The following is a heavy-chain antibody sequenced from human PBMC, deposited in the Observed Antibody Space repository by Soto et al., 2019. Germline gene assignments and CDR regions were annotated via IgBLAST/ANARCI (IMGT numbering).Heavy chain of an antibody. CDR1: GDSVSSSSAA. J-gene: IGHJ6*03. CDR3: ASQESTGGNADLFYMGV. V-gene: IGHV6-1*01. D-gene: IGHD2-8*02. Sequence: PSQTRSLTCAISGDSVSSSSAAWNWIRQSPSRGLEWLGRTYYRSKWYNDYAVSVKSRITINPDTSKNQFSLQLNSVTPEDTAVYSCASQESTGGNADLFYMGVWRKGHRVTAAS. CDR2: TYYRSKWYN.